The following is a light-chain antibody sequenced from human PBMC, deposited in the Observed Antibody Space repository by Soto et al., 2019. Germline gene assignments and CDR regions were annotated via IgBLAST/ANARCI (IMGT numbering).Light chain of an antibody. J-gene: IGKJ5*01. Sequence: EIVLTQSPGPLSLSPGARASLSCRTSQIVNNKYLAWHQQKPGQAPKLLIYHASSRATGIPDRFSGSGSGTDFSLTISRLGPEDFAVYYCQHYVTSSLTFGQGTRLDIK. CDR1: QIVNNKY. V-gene: IGKV3-20*01. CDR2: HAS. CDR3: QHYVTSSLT.